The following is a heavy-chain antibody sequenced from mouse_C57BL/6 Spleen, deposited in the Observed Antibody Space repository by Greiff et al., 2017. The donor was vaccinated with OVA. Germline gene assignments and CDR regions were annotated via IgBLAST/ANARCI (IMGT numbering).Heavy chain of an antibody. V-gene: IGHV5-9-1*02. Sequence: EVMLVESGEGLVKPGGSLKLSCAASGFTFSSYAMSWVRQTPEKRLEWVAYISSGGDYIYYADTVKGRFTISRDNARNTLYLQMSSLKSEDTAMYYCTRAYYYGSSYVDFDVWGTGTTVTVSS. CDR2: ISSGGDYI. CDR3: TRAYYYGSSYVDFDV. D-gene: IGHD1-1*01. CDR1: GFTFSSYA. J-gene: IGHJ1*03.